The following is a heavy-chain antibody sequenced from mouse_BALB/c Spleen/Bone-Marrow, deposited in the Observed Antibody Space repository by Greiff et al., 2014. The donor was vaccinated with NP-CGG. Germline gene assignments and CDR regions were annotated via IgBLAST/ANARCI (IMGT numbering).Heavy chain of an antibody. Sequence: LQESGAELVKPGASVKMSCKASGYTFTSYNMHWVKQTPGQGLEWIGAIYPGNGDTPYNQKFKGKATLTADKSSSTAYMQLSSLTSEDSAVYYCARWGWDRFAYWGQGTLVTVSA. CDR2: IYPGNGDT. CDR3: ARWGWDRFAY. CDR1: GYTFTSYN. J-gene: IGHJ3*01. D-gene: IGHD4-1*01. V-gene: IGHV1-12*01.